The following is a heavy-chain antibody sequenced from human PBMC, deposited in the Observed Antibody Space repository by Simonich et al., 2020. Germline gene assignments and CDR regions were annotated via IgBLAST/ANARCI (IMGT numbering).Heavy chain of an antibody. CDR1: GFTFSSYA. J-gene: IGHJ4*02. V-gene: IGHV3-30*07. Sequence: QVQLVESGGGVVQPGRSLRLSCAASGFTFSSYAMHWFRQAPGKGLEWVAVISEDGSNKYYADSGKGRFTISRDKSKNTLYPQMNSLRAEDTAVYYCARDGERYCGGDCYSYFDYWGQGTLVTVSS. D-gene: IGHD2-21*02. CDR3: ARDGERYCGGDCYSYFDY. CDR2: ISEDGSNK.